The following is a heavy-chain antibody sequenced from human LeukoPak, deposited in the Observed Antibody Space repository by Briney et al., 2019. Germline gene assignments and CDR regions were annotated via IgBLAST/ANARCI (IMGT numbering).Heavy chain of an antibody. CDR2: ISTSSSFI. CDR1: GFTFSRHN. Sequence: GGSLRLSCAASGFTFSRHNMKWVPQTPGKGLEWVSSISTSSSFIYYADSVKGRFTISRDNARDSLYLEMNSLRAEDTAIYYCARNYDFWSSPQGYMDVWGKGTTVIVCS. D-gene: IGHD3-3*01. V-gene: IGHV3-21*01. CDR3: ARNYDFWSSPQGYMDV. J-gene: IGHJ6*03.